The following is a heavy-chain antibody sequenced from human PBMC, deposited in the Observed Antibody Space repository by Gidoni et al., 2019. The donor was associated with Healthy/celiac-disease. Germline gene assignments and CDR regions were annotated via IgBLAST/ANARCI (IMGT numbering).Heavy chain of an antibody. CDR2: IYSGGET. J-gene: IGHJ5*02. CDR1: GFTVSSNY. Sequence: EVQLVESGGGFIQPGGSLRLSCAASGFTVSSNYMYWVRQAPGKGLEWLSVIYSGGETYYADSVKGRFTISRDNFKNTLYLQMNSLRPEDTAVYYCARATTGPWGRGTLVTVSS. V-gene: IGHV3-53*01. CDR3: ARATTGP. D-gene: IGHD4-17*01.